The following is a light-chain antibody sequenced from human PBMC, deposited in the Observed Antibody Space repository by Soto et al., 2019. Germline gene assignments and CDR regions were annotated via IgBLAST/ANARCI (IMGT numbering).Light chain of an antibody. V-gene: IGKV3-11*01. CDR3: QQHSNWPPAIT. J-gene: IGKJ5*01. CDR1: QSVSSY. Sequence: IVLSQSLGTLSLYPGERATLSCRASQSVSSYLAWYQQKPGQAPRLLIYDASNRATGIPARFSGSGSGTDFTLTISSLEPEDFAVYYCQQHSNWPPAITFGQGTRLEIK. CDR2: DAS.